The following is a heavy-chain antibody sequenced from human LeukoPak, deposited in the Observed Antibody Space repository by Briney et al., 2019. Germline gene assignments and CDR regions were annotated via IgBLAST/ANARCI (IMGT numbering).Heavy chain of an antibody. Sequence: SETLSLTCAVSGGSFSGYYWSWIRQPPGKGLEWIGEINHSGSTNYNPSLKSRVTISVDTSKNQFSLKLSSVTAADTAVYYCARAGYDILTGYNPPYYFDYWGQGTLVTVSS. V-gene: IGHV4-34*01. CDR1: GGSFSGYY. CDR3: ARAGYDILTGYNPPYYFDY. J-gene: IGHJ4*02. D-gene: IGHD3-9*01. CDR2: INHSGST.